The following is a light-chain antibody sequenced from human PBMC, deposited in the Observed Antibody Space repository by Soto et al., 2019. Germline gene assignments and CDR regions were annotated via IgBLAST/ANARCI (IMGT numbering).Light chain of an antibody. CDR2: ATS. J-gene: IGKJ2*01. CDR3: QQSYSSPPT. Sequence: DIQMTQSPSSLSASVGDRVTITCRASQSISNYLNWYQHKPGKAPNLLIYATSTLQSGVPSRFSGSRFGTDFTLTITHLQPEDFESYYCQQSYSSPPTFGQGTKLEIK. V-gene: IGKV1-39*01. CDR1: QSISNY.